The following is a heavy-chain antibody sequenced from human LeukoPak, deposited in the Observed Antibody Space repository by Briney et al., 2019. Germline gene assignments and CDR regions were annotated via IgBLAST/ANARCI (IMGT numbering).Heavy chain of an antibody. J-gene: IGHJ6*02. V-gene: IGHV1-2*02. CDR2: INPNSGGT. CDR1: GYTFTGYY. D-gene: IGHD3-3*01. CDR3: AVYDFWSGYRVSGMDV. Sequence: ASVKVSCKASGYTFTGYYMHWVRQAPGQGLEWMGWINPNSGGTNYAQKFQGRVTMTRDTSISTAYMELSRLRSDDTAVYYCAVYDFWSGYRVSGMDVWGQGTTVTVSS.